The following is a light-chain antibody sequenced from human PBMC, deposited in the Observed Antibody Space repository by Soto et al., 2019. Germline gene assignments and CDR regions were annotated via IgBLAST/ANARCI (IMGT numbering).Light chain of an antibody. CDR2: DAS. Sequence: EIVMTQSPATLYVSPGERATLSCRASQSVSSYLAWYQQKPGLPPRLLIYDASTRATGIPDRFSGSESGTDFTLTISRLHSSEFAVYLCQQYSNWPPLYPVGRGTNLEIK. J-gene: IGKJ2*01. CDR3: QQYSNWPPLYP. V-gene: IGKV3-15*01. CDR1: QSVSSY.